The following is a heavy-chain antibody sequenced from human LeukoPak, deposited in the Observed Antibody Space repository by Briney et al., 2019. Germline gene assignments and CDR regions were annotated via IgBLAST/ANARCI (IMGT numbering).Heavy chain of an antibody. CDR1: GFTFSSYA. CDR3: AKDLNAHGFGELLYDY. D-gene: IGHD3-10*01. V-gene: IGHV3-23*01. CDR2: ISGSGGST. J-gene: IGHJ4*02. Sequence: GGSLRLSCAASGFTFSSYAMSWVRQAPGKGLEWVSAISGSGGSTYYADSVKGRFTISRDNSKNTLYLQMNSLRAEDTAVYYCAKDLNAHGFGELLYDYWGQGTLVTVSS.